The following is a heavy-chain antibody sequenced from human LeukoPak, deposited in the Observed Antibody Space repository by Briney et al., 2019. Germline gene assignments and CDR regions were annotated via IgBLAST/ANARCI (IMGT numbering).Heavy chain of an antibody. CDR1: DGLSHIYY. D-gene: IGHD2-15*01. CDR2: IYSNGST. CDR3: GRDSPEVVPRVSFYQLDL. Sequence: SETLSLTCTVCDGLSHIYYCSGLRQPAGKGVEWIGRIYSNGSTNYNPSLKSRVTISLDKSKNQFFLLQTTVTTADTAVFYCGRDSPEVVPRVSFYQLDLWGQGTMVTVSS. J-gene: IGHJ6*02. V-gene: IGHV4-4*07.